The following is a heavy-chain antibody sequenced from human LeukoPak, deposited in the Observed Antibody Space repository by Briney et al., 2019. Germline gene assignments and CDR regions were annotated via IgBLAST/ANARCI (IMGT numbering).Heavy chain of an antibody. CDR2: IYYSGST. V-gene: IGHV4-39*01. D-gene: IGHD3-3*01. CDR1: GGSISSSSYY. Sequence: SETLSLTCTVSGGSISSSSYYWGWIRQPPGKGLEWIGSIYYSGSTYYNPSLKRRVTISVDTSKNQFSLKLSSVTAADTAVYYCARQVRLRFLEWLTIMGEQGKSGDAFDIWGQGTMVTVSS. CDR3: ARQVRLRFLEWLTIMGEQGKSGDAFDI. J-gene: IGHJ3*02.